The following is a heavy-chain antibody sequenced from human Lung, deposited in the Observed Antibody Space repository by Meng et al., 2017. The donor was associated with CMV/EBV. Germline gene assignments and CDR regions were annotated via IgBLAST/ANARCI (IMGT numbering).Heavy chain of an antibody. D-gene: IGHD6-19*01. CDR1: GFILSRHS. V-gene: IGHV3-21*01. J-gene: IGHJ4*02. CDR3: SRKPRYSSGFYDY. CDR2: ISSSSSSI. Sequence: ETLSLTCAASGFILSRHSMNWVRQAPGKGLEWVSSISSSSSSIYYADSVKGRFTVSRDNAKNSLYLQMDSLRVDDTAVYYCSRKPRYSSGFYDYWGQGTLVTVSS.